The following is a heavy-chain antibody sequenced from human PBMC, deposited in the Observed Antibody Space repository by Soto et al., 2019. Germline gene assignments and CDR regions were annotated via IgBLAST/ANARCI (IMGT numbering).Heavy chain of an antibody. CDR2: ISAYSGNT. Sequence: GASVKVSCKASGYTFSRYGISWVRQAPGQGLEWLGWISAYSGNTNYAQKFQGSFTMTIYLSTSTVYMELRSLCSDDTAVYYCARRRAGLDDSWGRGTQVTVSS. D-gene: IGHD6-19*01. CDR1: GYTFSRYG. V-gene: IGHV1-18*01. J-gene: IGHJ4*02. CDR3: ARRRAGLDDS.